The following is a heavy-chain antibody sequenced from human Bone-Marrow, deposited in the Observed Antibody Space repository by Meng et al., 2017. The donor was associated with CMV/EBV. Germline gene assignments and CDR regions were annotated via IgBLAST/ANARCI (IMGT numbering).Heavy chain of an antibody. D-gene: IGHD5-12*01. CDR1: GFTLRSYA. V-gene: IGHV3-30*04. CDR3: ARDKEDSGYSNWFDP. CDR2: ISQDGRDK. J-gene: IGHJ5*02. Sequence: GGSLRLSCVASGFTLRSYAMNWVRQAPGKGLEWVAVISQDGRDKYYADSVKGRFTISRDNAKNSLYLQMSSLRSEDTAVYYCARDKEDSGYSNWFDPWGQGTLVTVSS.